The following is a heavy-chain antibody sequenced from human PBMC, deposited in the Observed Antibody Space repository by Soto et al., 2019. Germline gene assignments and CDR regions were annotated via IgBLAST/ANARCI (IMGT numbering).Heavy chain of an antibody. CDR3: ARPTSYYYYGMDV. J-gene: IGHJ6*02. V-gene: IGHV4-39*01. Sequence: QLQLQESGPGLVKPSETLSLTCTVSGGSISSSDYYWGWIRQPPGKGLEWIGSIYYSGSTYYNPSLKSRVTISIDTSKNQFSLKLCSVTAADTAVYYCARPTSYYYYGMDVWGQGTTVTVSS. CDR1: GGSISSSDYY. D-gene: IGHD1-26*01. CDR2: IYYSGST.